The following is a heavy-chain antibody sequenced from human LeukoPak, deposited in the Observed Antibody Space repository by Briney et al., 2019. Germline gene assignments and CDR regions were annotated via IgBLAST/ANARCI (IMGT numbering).Heavy chain of an antibody. CDR2: ISAYNGNT. CDR3: ARGGIAAAGSPYYYMDV. J-gene: IGHJ6*03. CDR1: GYTFTSYG. V-gene: IGHV1-18*01. Sequence: ASVKVSCKXSGYTFTSYGISWVRQAPGQGLERMGWISAYNGNTNYSQKLQGRVTMTTDTSTSTAYMELRSLRSDDTAVYYCARGGIAAAGSPYYYMDVWGKGTTVTVSS. D-gene: IGHD6-13*01.